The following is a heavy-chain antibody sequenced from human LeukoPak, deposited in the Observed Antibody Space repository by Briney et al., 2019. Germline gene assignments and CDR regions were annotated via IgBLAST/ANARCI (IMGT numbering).Heavy chain of an antibody. V-gene: IGHV1-69*05. CDR1: GDTFSSHG. Sequence: SVKVSCKASGDTFSSHGISWVRQAPGQRLEWMGGIMRMVGTPYYAQKFQGRLTITTDDSTSTAHMELSSLRSEDTAMYFCARGIAYSYGYDYFDYWGQGTLVTVSS. D-gene: IGHD5-18*01. J-gene: IGHJ4*02. CDR2: IMRMVGTP. CDR3: ARGIAYSYGYDYFDY.